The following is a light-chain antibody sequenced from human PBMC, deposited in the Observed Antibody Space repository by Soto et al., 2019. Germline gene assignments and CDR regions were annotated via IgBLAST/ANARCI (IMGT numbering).Light chain of an antibody. J-gene: IGKJ3*01. CDR2: KAS. V-gene: IGKV1-5*03. CDR1: QSIKNW. CDR3: QQYNSYSQFT. Sequence: DIQITQSPSTLSASVGDRVTITCRSSQSIKNWLAWYQQKPGEAPKLLIYKASTLESGVPSRFSGSGSGTEFTLTISCLQPDDVATYHCQQYNSYSQFTLGPGAKVDIK.